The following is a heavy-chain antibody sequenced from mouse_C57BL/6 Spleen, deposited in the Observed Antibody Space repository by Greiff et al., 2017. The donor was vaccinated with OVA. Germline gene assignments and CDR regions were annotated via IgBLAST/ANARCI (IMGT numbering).Heavy chain of an antibody. D-gene: IGHD2-4*01. Sequence: QVHVKQSGAELVKPGASVKMSCKASGYTFTTYPIEWMKQNHGKSLEWIGNFHPYNDDTKYNEKFKGKATLTVEKSSSTVYLELSRLTSDDSAVYYCARGDYDVGPYWYFDVWGTGTTVTVSS. V-gene: IGHV1-47*01. CDR1: GYTFTTYP. J-gene: IGHJ1*03. CDR2: FHPYNDDT. CDR3: ARGDYDVGPYWYFDV.